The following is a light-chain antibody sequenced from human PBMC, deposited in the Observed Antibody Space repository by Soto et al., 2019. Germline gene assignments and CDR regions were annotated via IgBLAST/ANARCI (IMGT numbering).Light chain of an antibody. Sequence: EIVMTQSPATLAVSPGERAALSCRASQSVSSNFAWYQQKPGQAPRLLIYGASSRATGTPAGFSGSGSGTDFTLTISSLPSEDLAVYYCQQYNNWPYTFGLGTKLEMK. CDR1: QSVSSN. CDR2: GAS. J-gene: IGKJ2*01. V-gene: IGKV3-15*01. CDR3: QQYNNWPYT.